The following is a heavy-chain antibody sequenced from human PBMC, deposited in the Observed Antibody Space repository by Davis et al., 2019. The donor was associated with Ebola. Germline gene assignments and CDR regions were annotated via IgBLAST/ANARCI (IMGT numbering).Heavy chain of an antibody. CDR3: ARVSGLGNNYYYYGMDV. CDR1: GFTLSSYW. Sequence: GESLKISCAASGFTLSSYWMHWVRQAPGKGLMWVSRISPDGSSTSYADSVRFTISRDNAKNSLYLQMNSLRAEDTAGYYCARVSGLGNNYYYYGMDVWGQGTTVTVSS. D-gene: IGHD7-27*01. V-gene: IGHV3-74*01. CDR2: ISPDGSST. J-gene: IGHJ6*02.